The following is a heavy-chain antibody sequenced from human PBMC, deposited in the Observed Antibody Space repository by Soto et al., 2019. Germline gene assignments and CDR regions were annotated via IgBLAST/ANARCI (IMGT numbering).Heavy chain of an antibody. CDR3: SKWSGFGDA. Sequence: EVQLPESGGGLAQPGGSLRLSCAASGFTFSSYSMTWVRQAPGKGLEWVSGISDSGGNTWYADSVKGRFTISRDNSKNTLFLQMNSLRAEDTAVYFCSKWSGFGDAWGQGTLVTVSS. D-gene: IGHD3-10*01. V-gene: IGHV3-23*01. J-gene: IGHJ5*02. CDR2: ISDSGGNT. CDR1: GFTFSSYS.